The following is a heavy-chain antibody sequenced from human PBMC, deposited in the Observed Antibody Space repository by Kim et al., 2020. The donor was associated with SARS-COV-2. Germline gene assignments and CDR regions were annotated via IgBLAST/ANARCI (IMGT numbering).Heavy chain of an antibody. CDR2: IYYSGTT. D-gene: IGHD3-16*01. Sequence: SETLSLTCTVSGGSISSYYWSWIRQPPGKGLEWIAYIYYSGTTKYNPSLKSRVTISVDTSKNQFSLKLSSVTAADTAVYYCAKDWGQGAFDRWGQGTMVTVSS. V-gene: IGHV4-59*13. CDR3: AKDWGQGAFDR. J-gene: IGHJ3*02. CDR1: GGSISSYY.